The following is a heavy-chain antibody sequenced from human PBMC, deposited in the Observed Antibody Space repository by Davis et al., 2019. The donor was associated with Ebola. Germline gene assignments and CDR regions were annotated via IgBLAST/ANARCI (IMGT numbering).Heavy chain of an antibody. CDR1: GGSISSSNW. CDR3: ARGFGATFDY. CDR2: IYHSGST. D-gene: IGHD3-16*01. V-gene: IGHV4-4*02. Sequence: GSLRLSCAVSGGSISSSNWWSWVRQPPGKGLEWIGEIYHSGSTNYNPSLKSRVTISVDTSKNQFSLKLSSVTAADTAVYYCARGFGATFDYWGQGTLVTVSS. J-gene: IGHJ4*02.